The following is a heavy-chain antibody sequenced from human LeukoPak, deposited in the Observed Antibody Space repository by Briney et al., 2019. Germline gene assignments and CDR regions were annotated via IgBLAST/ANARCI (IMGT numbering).Heavy chain of an antibody. Sequence: GASVKVSCKASGGTFSSYAISWVRQAPGQGLEWMGGIIPIFGTANYAQKFQGRVTITTDESTSTAYMELSSLRSEDTAVYYCAVGQYYDFWSGFDYWGQGTLVTVSS. CDR3: AVGQYYDFWSGFDY. V-gene: IGHV1-69*05. CDR1: GGTFSSYA. J-gene: IGHJ4*02. CDR2: IIPIFGTA. D-gene: IGHD3-3*01.